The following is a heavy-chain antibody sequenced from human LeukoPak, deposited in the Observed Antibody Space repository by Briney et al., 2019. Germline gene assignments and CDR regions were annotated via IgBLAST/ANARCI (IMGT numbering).Heavy chain of an antibody. J-gene: IGHJ6*03. D-gene: IGHD4-17*01. CDR2: IYYSGST. Sequence: SETLSLTCTVSGYSISTGYYWDWIRQPPGKGLEWIGYIYYSGSTNYNPSLKSRVTISVDTSKNQFSLKLSSVTAADTAVYYCARDLLGDYWLGYMDVWGKGTTVTVSS. CDR1: GYSISTGYY. V-gene: IGHV4-38-2*02. CDR3: ARDLLGDYWLGYMDV.